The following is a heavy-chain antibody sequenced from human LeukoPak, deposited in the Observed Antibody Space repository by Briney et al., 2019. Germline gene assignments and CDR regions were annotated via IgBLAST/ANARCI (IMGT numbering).Heavy chain of an antibody. CDR3: ARDQILTGYYHYYYGMDV. D-gene: IGHD3-9*01. Sequence: GRSLRFSCAASGFTFSSYAMHWVRQAPGKGLEWVAVISYDGSNKYYADSVKGRFTISRDNSKNTLYLQMNSLRAEDTAVYYCARDQILTGYYHYYYGMDVWGQGTTVTVSS. V-gene: IGHV3-30-3*01. CDR2: ISYDGSNK. CDR1: GFTFSSYA. J-gene: IGHJ6*02.